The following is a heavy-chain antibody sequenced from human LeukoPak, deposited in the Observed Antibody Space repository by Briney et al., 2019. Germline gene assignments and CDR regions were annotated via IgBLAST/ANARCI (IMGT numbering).Heavy chain of an antibody. V-gene: IGHV4-59*01. D-gene: IGHD3-22*01. CDR2: IYYTGST. CDR1: GGSISSYY. J-gene: IGHJ6*02. Sequence: PSETLSLTCTISGGSISSYYGGWIRQPPGKGLEWIGYIYYTGSTGYNPSLKSRVTISVDASKNQFSLKLTSVTAADTAAYYCARSYDSRGYYYYGMDVWGQGTTVTVSS. CDR3: ARSYDSRGYYYYGMDV.